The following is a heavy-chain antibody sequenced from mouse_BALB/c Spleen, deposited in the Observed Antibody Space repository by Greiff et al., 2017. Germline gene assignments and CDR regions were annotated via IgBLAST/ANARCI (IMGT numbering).Heavy chain of an antibody. V-gene: IGHV3-2*02. Sequence: VQLQQSGPGLVKPSQSLSLTCTVTGYSITSDYAWNWIRQFPGNKLEWMGYISYSGSTSYNPSLKSRISITRDTSKNQFFLQLNSVTTEDTATYYCARDGLHYYAMDYWGQGTSVTVSS. CDR2: ISYSGST. J-gene: IGHJ4*01. D-gene: IGHD3-1*01. CDR3: ARDGLHYYAMDY. CDR1: GYSITSDYA.